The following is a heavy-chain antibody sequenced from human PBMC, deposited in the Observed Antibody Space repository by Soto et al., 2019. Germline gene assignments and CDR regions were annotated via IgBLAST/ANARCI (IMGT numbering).Heavy chain of an antibody. CDR2: ISAYNGNT. CDR1: GYTFTSYG. J-gene: IGHJ3*02. Sequence: ASVKVSCKASGYTFTSYGISWVRQAPGQGLEWMGWISAYNGNTNYAQKLQGRVTMTTDTSTSTAYMELRSLRSDDTAVYYCARDVRIVVVKEANDAFDIWGQGTMVTVSS. D-gene: IGHD3-22*01. CDR3: ARDVRIVVVKEANDAFDI. V-gene: IGHV1-18*01.